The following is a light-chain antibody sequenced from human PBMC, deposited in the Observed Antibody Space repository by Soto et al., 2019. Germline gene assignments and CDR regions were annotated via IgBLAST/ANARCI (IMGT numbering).Light chain of an antibody. CDR3: RHYNSYSEA. V-gene: IGKV1-5*03. J-gene: IGKJ1*01. CDR1: QTISSW. CDR2: KAS. Sequence: DIQMTQSPSTLYGSVGDRVTITCRASQTISSWLAWYQQKPGKAPKLLIYKASTLKSGVPSRFSGSGSGTEFTLTISSLQPDDFATYYCRHYNSYSEAFGQGTKV.